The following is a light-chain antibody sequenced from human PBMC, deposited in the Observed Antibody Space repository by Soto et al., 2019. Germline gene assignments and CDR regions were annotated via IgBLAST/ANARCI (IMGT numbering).Light chain of an antibody. J-gene: IGKJ1*01. V-gene: IGKV3-20*01. CDR2: GAS. Sequence: EVVLTQAPGTLSLSPGEGATLSCRASQSVSSNYLAWYQQKPGQAPRLLIYGASSRATGMPDRFSGSGSGTDFTLTISRLEPEDFAVYYCQQYGSSPPWTFGQGTKVDNK. CDR3: QQYGSSPPWT. CDR1: QSVSSNY.